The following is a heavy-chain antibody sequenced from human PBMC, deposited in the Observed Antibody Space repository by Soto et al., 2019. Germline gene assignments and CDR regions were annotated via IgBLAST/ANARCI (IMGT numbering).Heavy chain of an antibody. J-gene: IGHJ1*01. CDR1: GFTFNIYA. CDR3: AKCGYDSSGRCLRYFQH. D-gene: IGHD3-22*01. Sequence: SLRLSCAASGFTFNIYAMSWVRQAPGKGLEWVSAISGSGGGTYYADSVEGRFTISRDNSNNTLYLQIRSLRAEDTAVYYCAKCGYDSSGRCLRYFQHWGQG. CDR2: ISGSGGGT. V-gene: IGHV3-23*01.